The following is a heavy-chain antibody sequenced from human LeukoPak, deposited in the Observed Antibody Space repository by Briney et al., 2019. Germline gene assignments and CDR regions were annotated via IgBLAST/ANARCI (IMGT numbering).Heavy chain of an antibody. J-gene: IGHJ6*02. Sequence: GGSLRLSCAASGFTFSSYAMSWVRQAPGKGLEWVSAISGSGGSTYYADSVKGRFTISRDNAKNSLYLQMNSLRAEDTAVYYCARVSGDYPYYYYYGMDVWGQGTTVTVSS. V-gene: IGHV3-23*01. D-gene: IGHD4-17*01. CDR1: GFTFSSYA. CDR3: ARVSGDYPYYYYYGMDV. CDR2: ISGSGGST.